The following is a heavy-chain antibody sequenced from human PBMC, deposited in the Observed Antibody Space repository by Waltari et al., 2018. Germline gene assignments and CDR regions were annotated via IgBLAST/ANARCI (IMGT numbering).Heavy chain of an antibody. Sequence: QVQLQQWGAGLLTPSETLSLTCAVYGGSFIGYYCSWIRQPPGKGLEWIGEINHSGSTNYNPSLKSRVTISVDTSKNQFSLKLSSVTAADTAVYYCARGQAGAGIDYWGQGTLVTVSS. V-gene: IGHV4-34*01. J-gene: IGHJ4*02. CDR2: INHSGST. CDR3: ARGQAGAGIDY. D-gene: IGHD3-10*01. CDR1: GGSFIGYY.